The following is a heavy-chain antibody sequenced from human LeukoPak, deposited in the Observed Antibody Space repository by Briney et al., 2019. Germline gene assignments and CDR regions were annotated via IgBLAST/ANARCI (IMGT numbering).Heavy chain of an antibody. CDR1: GFIFSDYY. J-gene: IGHJ4*02. CDR2: INGDGSYT. Sequence: GGSLRLSCAASGFIFSDYYLSWFRQAPGKGLEWVSRINGDGSYTKYADSVKGRFTISRDNAKNTLYLEMNSLRAEDTAVYYCARDWYHAIDYWGQGTLVTVSS. CDR3: ARDWYHAIDY. V-gene: IGHV3-74*01. D-gene: IGHD2-2*01.